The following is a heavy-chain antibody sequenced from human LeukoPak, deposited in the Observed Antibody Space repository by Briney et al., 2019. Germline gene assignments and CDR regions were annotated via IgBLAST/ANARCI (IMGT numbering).Heavy chain of an antibody. J-gene: IGHJ5*02. V-gene: IGHV1-69*04. Sequence: EASVKVSCKASGYTFTSYYMHWVRQAPGQGLEWMGRIIPILGIANYAQKFQGRVTITADKSTSTAYMELSSLRSEDTAVYYCARVQLWYSSWGQGTLVTVSS. D-gene: IGHD5-18*01. CDR2: IIPILGIA. CDR3: ARVQLWYSS. CDR1: GYTFTSYY.